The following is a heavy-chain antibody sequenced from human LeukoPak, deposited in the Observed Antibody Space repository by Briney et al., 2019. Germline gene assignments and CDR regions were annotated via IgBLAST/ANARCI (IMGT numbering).Heavy chain of an antibody. Sequence: GGSLRLSCAASGFTFSSYAMHWVRQAPGKGLEYVSAISSNGGSTYYANSVKGRFTISRDNSKNTLYLQMGSLRAEDMAVYYCARDPSRYDYVWGSYRSPPDYWGQGTLVTVSS. CDR2: ISSNGGST. V-gene: IGHV3-64*01. J-gene: IGHJ4*02. D-gene: IGHD3-16*02. CDR1: GFTFSSYA. CDR3: ARDPSRYDYVWGSYRSPPDY.